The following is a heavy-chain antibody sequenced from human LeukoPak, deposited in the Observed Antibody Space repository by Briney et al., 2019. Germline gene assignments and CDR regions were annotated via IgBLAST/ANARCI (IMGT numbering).Heavy chain of an antibody. CDR3: ARKTVVGSYFDY. CDR1: GFTFSAYW. J-gene: IGHJ4*02. CDR2: IKQDGSDK. V-gene: IGHV3-7*03. Sequence: GGYLRLSCAASGFTFSAYWMSWVRQAPGKGLEWVANIKQDGSDKYYVDSVKGRFTTSRDNAKNSLYLQMNSLRAEDTAVYYCARKTVVGSYFDYWGQGTPVTVSS. D-gene: IGHD4-23*01.